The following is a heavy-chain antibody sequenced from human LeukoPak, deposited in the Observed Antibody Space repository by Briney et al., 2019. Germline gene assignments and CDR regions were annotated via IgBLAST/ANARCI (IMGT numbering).Heavy chain of an antibody. CDR2: IYVSERT. V-gene: IGHV4-4*07. D-gene: IGHD2-2*01. CDR1: GGSISNYY. J-gene: IGHJ4*02. CDR3: AREKVVPAAILFDY. Sequence: SETLSLTCTVSGGSISNYYWSWIRQPAGKGLEWIGRIYVSERTNYNPSLKSRVTMSVDTSENQFSLKLTSVTAADTAVYYCAREKVVPAAILFDYWGQGTLVTVSS.